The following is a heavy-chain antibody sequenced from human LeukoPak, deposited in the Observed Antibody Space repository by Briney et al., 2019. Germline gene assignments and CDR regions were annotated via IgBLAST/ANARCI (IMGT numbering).Heavy chain of an antibody. D-gene: IGHD3-22*01. CDR2: IYYSGST. CDR1: GGSISSGDYY. J-gene: IGHJ4*02. Sequence: PSQTLSLTCTVSGGSISSGDYYWSWIRQHPGKGLEWIGNIYYSGSTYYNPSLKSRVTISVDTSKSQFSLKLGSVTAADTAVYYCAREGYDSSYYYYLDYWGQGTLVTVSS. CDR3: AREGYDSSYYYYLDY. V-gene: IGHV4-31*03.